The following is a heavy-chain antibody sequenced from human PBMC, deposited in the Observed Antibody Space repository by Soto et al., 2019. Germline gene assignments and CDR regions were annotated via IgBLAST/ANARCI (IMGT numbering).Heavy chain of an antibody. V-gene: IGHV4-31*03. CDR3: AREGAAGTWGWFDP. CDR2: IYYSGST. CDR1: GGSISSGGYY. D-gene: IGHD6-13*01. Sequence: SETLSLTCTVSGGSISSGGYYWSWIRQHPGKGLEWIGYIYYSGSTYYNPSLKSRVTISVDTSKNHFSLKLTSVTAADTAVYYCAREGAAGTWGWFDPWGQGTLVTVSS. J-gene: IGHJ5*02.